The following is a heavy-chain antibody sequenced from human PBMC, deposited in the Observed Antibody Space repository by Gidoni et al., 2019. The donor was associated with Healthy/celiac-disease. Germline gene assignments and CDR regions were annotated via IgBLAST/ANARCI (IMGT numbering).Heavy chain of an antibody. CDR3: ARGRIAAAGRMFDY. CDR2: ISSSSSYT. V-gene: IGHV3-11*06. Sequence: GKGLEWVSYISSSSSYTNYADSVKGRFTISRDNAKNSLYLQMNSLRAEDTAVYYCARGRIAAAGRMFDYWGQGTLVTVSS. J-gene: IGHJ4*02. D-gene: IGHD6-13*01.